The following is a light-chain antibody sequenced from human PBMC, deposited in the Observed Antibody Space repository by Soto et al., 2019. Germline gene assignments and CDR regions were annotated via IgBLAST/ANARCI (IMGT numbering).Light chain of an antibody. CDR2: GAS. J-gene: IGKJ2*01. Sequence: EIVLTQSPGTLSLSPGERATLSCRASQSVSSSYLAWYQQKPGQAPRLLIYGASSRATGIPDRFCGSGSGKDFTLTISRLEPEDFAVYYCQQYGSSLYTFGQGTKLEIK. CDR1: QSVSSSY. CDR3: QQYGSSLYT. V-gene: IGKV3-20*01.